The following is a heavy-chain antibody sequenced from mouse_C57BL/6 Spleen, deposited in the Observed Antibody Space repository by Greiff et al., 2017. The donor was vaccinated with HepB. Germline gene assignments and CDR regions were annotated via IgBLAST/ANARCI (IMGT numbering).Heavy chain of an antibody. CDR1: GFNIKDYY. V-gene: IGHV14-2*01. CDR3: ARVEYYGSSRCYWYFDV. Sequence: VQLQQSGAELVKPGASVKLSCTASGFNIKDYYMHWVKQRTEQGLEWIGRIDPEDGETNYAPKFQGKATITADTSSNTAYLQLSSRTSEDTAIYYCARVEYYGSSRCYWYFDVWGTGTTLTVSS. D-gene: IGHD1-1*01. J-gene: IGHJ1*03. CDR2: IDPEDGET.